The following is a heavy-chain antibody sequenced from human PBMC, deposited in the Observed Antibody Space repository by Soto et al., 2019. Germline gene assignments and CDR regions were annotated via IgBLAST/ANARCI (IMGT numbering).Heavy chain of an antibody. V-gene: IGHV3-30*18. Sequence: LRLSCAASGFTFSSYGMHWVRQAPCKGLEWVAVISYDGSNKYYADSVKGRFTISRDNYKNTLYLQMNSLRAEDTAVYYCAKAVIYYGPRQRLEYWGKGTLVTVSS. CDR3: AKAVIYYGPRQRLEY. D-gene: IGHD3-10*01. CDR1: GFTFSSYG. J-gene: IGHJ4*02. CDR2: ISYDGSNK.